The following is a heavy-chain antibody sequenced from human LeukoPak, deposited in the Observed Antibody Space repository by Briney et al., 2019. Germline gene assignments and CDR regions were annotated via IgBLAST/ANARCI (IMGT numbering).Heavy chain of an antibody. V-gene: IGHV3-23*01. CDR3: AKDSSALSVY. Sequence: GGSLRLFCAASGFIFSTYAMSWVRQAPGKGLEWVSAISGSGDNTYYADSVKGRFTISRDNSKNTLYLQMNSLRAEDTALYYCAKDSSALSVYWGQGTLVTVSS. D-gene: IGHD3-22*01. J-gene: IGHJ4*02. CDR1: GFIFSTYA. CDR2: ISGSGDNT.